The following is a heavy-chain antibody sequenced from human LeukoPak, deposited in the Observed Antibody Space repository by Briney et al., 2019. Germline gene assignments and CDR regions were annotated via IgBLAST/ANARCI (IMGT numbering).Heavy chain of an antibody. CDR3: ARKIRVPFDY. CDR1: GGSISSGGYY. J-gene: IGHJ4*02. Sequence: SETLSLTCTVSGGSISSGGYYWSWIRQHPGKGLEWIGYIHYSGSTYYNPSLKSRVTISVDTSKNQFSLKLSSVTAADTAVYYCARKIRVPFDYWGQGTLVTVSS. V-gene: IGHV4-31*03. CDR2: IHYSGST. D-gene: IGHD3-10*01.